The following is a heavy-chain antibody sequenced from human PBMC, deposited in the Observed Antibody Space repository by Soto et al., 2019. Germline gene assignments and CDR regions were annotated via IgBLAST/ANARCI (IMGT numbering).Heavy chain of an antibody. J-gene: IGHJ4*02. Sequence: EVQLLESGGGLVQPGGSLRLSCAASGFTFSSYAMSWVRQAPGKGLEWVSAISGSGGSTYYADSVKGRFTISRDNSKNTLYLQMNSLRAEGTAVYYCAKDLGGYSSGWCFDYWGQGALVTVSS. CDR1: GFTFSSYA. CDR2: ISGSGGST. D-gene: IGHD6-19*01. CDR3: AKDLGGYSSGWCFDY. V-gene: IGHV3-23*01.